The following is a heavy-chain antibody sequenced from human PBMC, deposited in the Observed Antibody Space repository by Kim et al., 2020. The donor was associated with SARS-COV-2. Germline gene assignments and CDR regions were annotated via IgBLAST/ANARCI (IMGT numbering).Heavy chain of an antibody. D-gene: IGHD6-19*01. CDR1: GFTFDDYA. J-gene: IGHJ1*01. Sequence: GGSLRLSCAASGFTFDDYAMHWVRQVPGKGLEWVSVISEDGDDTDYVDSVKGRFIVSRDNSKNSLYLQLNSLRTEDTAVYYCAKVGYNNGWYFGYLPHWG. CDR2: ISEDGDDT. CDR3: AKVGYNNGWYFGYLPH. V-gene: IGHV3-43*02.